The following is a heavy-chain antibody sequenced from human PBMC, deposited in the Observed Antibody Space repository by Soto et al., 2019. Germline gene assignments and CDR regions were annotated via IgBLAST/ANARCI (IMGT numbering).Heavy chain of an antibody. CDR2: ISGSGGST. V-gene: IGHV3-23*01. D-gene: IGHD5-12*01. Sequence: GGSLRLSCAASGFTFSSYAMSWVRQAPGKGLDWVSAISGSGGSTYYADSVKGRFTISRDNSKNTLYLQMNSLRAEDTAVYYCAKEKSGFHLLRSVYNYMDVWGKGTTVTVSS. J-gene: IGHJ6*03. CDR1: GFTFSSYA. CDR3: AKEKSGFHLLRSVYNYMDV.